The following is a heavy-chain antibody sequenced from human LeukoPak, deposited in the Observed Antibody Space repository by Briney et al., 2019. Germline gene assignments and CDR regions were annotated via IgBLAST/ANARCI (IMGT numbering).Heavy chain of an antibody. CDR2: ISWNSGTI. V-gene: IGHV3-9*01. D-gene: IGHD3/OR15-3a*01. CDR1: GFTFDDYA. CDR3: AKVDREYYYGMDG. J-gene: IGHJ6*02. Sequence: PGGSLRLSCAAYGFTFDDYAMHWVRHAPGKGLEWVSSISWNSGTIGYADSVKGRFTISRDNAKNSLYLQMNSLRAEDTALDYCAKVDREYYYGMDGWGQGTTVTVSS.